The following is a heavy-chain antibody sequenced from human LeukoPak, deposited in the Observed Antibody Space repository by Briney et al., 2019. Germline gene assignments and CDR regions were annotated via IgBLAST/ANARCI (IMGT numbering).Heavy chain of an antibody. V-gene: IGHV1-8*01. CDR3: ARGNVVVTATNYYYYCYMDV. D-gene: IGHD2-21*02. CDR2: MNPNSGNT. Sequence: ASVKVSCKASGYTFTSYDINWVRQATGQGLEWMGWMNPNSGNTGYAQKFQGRVTMTRNTSISTAYMELSSLRSEDTAVYYCARGNVVVTATNYYYYCYMDVWGKGTTVTISS. CDR1: GYTFTSYD. J-gene: IGHJ6*03.